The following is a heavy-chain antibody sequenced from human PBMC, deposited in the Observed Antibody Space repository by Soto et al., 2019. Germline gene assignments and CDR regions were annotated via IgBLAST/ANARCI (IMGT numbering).Heavy chain of an antibody. J-gene: IGHJ4*02. V-gene: IGHV3-33*01. CDR3: ARDGYNWNYVIDY. CDR1: GFTFSSYA. D-gene: IGHD1-7*01. CDR2: IWYDGSNK. Sequence: GGSRSLSFAASGFTFSSYAMHGFGRAPGKGLEWVAVIWYDGSNKYYADSVKGRFTISRDNSKNTLYLQMNSLRAEDTAVYYCARDGYNWNYVIDYWGQGTLVTVSS.